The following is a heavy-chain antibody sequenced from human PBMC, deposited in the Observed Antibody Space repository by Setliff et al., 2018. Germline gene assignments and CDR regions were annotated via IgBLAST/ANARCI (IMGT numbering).Heavy chain of an antibody. Sequence: SCKTSGYAFITFGMSWVRQAPGKGLEWVAVIWYDGSNKYYADSVKGRFTISRDNSKNTLYLQMNSLRAEDTAVYYCARDRARSEPPLVGYFDYWGQGTLVTVSS. CDR1: GYAFITFG. J-gene: IGHJ4*02. D-gene: IGHD2-2*01. CDR2: IWYDGSNK. V-gene: IGHV3-33*01. CDR3: ARDRARSEPPLVGYFDY.